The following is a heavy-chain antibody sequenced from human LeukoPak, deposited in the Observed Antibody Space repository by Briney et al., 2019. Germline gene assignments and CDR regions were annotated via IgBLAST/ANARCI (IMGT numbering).Heavy chain of an antibody. CDR3: ARDSREDAFDI. Sequence: GGSLRLSCAASGFTFSSYSMNWVRPAPGKGLEWVSSISSSSSYIYYADSVKGRFTISRDNAKNSLYLQMNSLRSENTAVYYCARDSREDAFDIWGKGTMVTVSS. CDR2: ISSSSSYI. J-gene: IGHJ3*02. CDR1: GFTFSSYS. V-gene: IGHV3-21*01.